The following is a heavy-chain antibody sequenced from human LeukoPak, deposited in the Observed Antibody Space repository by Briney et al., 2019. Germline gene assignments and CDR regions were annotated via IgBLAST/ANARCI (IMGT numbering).Heavy chain of an antibody. V-gene: IGHV3-23*01. CDR3: AKSPLPIGYCSGGSCYQFDS. CDR1: GFTFSNYA. D-gene: IGHD2-15*01. J-gene: IGHJ4*02. Sequence: GGSLRLSCAASGFTFSNYAMSWVRQAPGKGLEWVSAISTSGGGTFYADSVKGRFTISRDNSKNTLYLQMNSLRAEDAAVYYCAKSPLPIGYCSGGSCYQFDSWGQGTLVTVSS. CDR2: ISTSGGGT.